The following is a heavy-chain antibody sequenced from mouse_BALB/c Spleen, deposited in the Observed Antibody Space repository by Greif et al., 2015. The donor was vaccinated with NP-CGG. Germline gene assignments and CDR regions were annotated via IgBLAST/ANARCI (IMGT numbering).Heavy chain of an antibody. CDR2: IDPANGNT. J-gene: IGHJ3*01. CDR3: ASGGYYTAWFAY. D-gene: IGHD2-3*01. Sequence: EVQLQQSGAELVKPGASVKLSCTASGFNIKDTYMHWVKQRPEQGLEWIGRIDPANGNTKYDSKFQGKATITADTSSNTAYLQLSSLTSEDPAVYYCASGGYYTAWFAYWGQGTLVTVSA. CDR1: GFNIKDTY. V-gene: IGHV14-3*02.